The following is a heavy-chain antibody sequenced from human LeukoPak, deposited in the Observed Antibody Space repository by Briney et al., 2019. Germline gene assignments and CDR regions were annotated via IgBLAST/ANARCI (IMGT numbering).Heavy chain of an antibody. CDR2: ISWNSGSI. Sequence: GRSLRLSCAAPGFTFDDYAMPWVRQAPGKGLEWVSGISWNSGSIGYADSVKGRFTISRDNAKNSLYLQMNSLRAEDTALYYCAKDQAGYYYYGMDVWGQGTTVTVSS. D-gene: IGHD6-19*01. CDR3: AKDQAGYYYYGMDV. V-gene: IGHV3-9*01. CDR1: GFTFDDYA. J-gene: IGHJ6*02.